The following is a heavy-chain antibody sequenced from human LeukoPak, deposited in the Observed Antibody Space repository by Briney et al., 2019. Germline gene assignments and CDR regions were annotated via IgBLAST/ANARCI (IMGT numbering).Heavy chain of an antibody. J-gene: IGHJ4*02. CDR3: ARDGIVGSPLFKFDY. CDR2: ISFDGGNK. CDR1: GFTFNNYA. V-gene: IGHV3-30-3*01. Sequence: PGRSLRLSCAASGFTFNNYAIHWVRQAPGKGLEWVAIISFDGGNKYYADSVKGRFTISRDNSKNTLYLQMNSLRAEDTAVYYCARDGIVGSPLFKFDYWGQGTLVTDSS. D-gene: IGHD1-26*01.